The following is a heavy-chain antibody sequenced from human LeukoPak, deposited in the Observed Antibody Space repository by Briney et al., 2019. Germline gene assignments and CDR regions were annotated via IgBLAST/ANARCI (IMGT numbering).Heavy chain of an antibody. CDR3: ARDRFCSTTSCYPGFFDY. V-gene: IGHV3-33*08. CDR2: IWYDGSNT. Sequence: GGSLRLSCAASGFTFVNYVMGWVRQAPGKGLEWVAVIWYDGSNTYYADSVKGRFTISRDNSKNTLYVQMNSLRVEDTAVYCCARDRFCSTTSCYPGFFDYWGQGTLVTVSS. CDR1: GFTFVNYV. J-gene: IGHJ4*02. D-gene: IGHD2-2*01.